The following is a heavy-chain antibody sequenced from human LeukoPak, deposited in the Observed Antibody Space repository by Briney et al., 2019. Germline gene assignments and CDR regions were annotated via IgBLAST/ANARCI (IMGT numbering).Heavy chain of an antibody. V-gene: IGHV3-23*01. CDR2: ISGSGGST. D-gene: IGHD2-2*01. J-gene: IGHJ4*02. CDR1: GFTFSSYA. Sequence: GGSLRLSRAASGFTFSSYAMSWVRQAPGKGLEWVSAISGSGGSTYYADSVKGRFTISRDNSKNTLYLQMNSLRAEDTAVYYCAKDLGVVVVPAAMREPFDYWGQGTLVTVSS. CDR3: AKDLGVVVVPAAMREPFDY.